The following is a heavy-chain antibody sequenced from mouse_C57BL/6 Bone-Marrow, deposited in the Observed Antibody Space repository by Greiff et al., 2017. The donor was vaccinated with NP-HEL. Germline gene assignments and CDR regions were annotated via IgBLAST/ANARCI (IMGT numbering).Heavy chain of an antibody. CDR1: GYTFTDYY. D-gene: IGHD2-4*01. V-gene: IGHV1-19*01. Sequence: EVKLMESGPVLVKPGASVKMSCKASGYTFTDYYMNWVKQSHGKSLEWIGVINPYNGGTSYNQKFKGKATLTVDKSSSTAYMELNSLTSEDSAVYYCAREVYYDYDGVWGTGTTVTVSS. J-gene: IGHJ1*03. CDR3: AREVYYDYDGV. CDR2: INPYNGGT.